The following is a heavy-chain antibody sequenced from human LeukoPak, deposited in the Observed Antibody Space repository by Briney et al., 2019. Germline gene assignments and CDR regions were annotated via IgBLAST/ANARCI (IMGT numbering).Heavy chain of an antibody. J-gene: IGHJ4*02. V-gene: IGHV4-59*01. CDR1: GGSISNYY. D-gene: IGHD6-13*01. Sequence: SETLSLTCTVSGGSISNYYWSWIRQPPGKGLEWIGYIYYSGTTNYNPSLKSRVTISVDTSKNQFSLKLNSVAAADTAVYYCARGVYIAAAQYGYWGQGTLVTVSS. CDR2: IYYSGTT. CDR3: ARGVYIAAAQYGY.